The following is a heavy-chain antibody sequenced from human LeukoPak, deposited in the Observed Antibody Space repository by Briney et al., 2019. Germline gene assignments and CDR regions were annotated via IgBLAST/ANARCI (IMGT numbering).Heavy chain of an antibody. CDR3: AKDRVALDY. J-gene: IGHJ4*02. D-gene: IGHD2-15*01. V-gene: IGHV3-33*06. CDR1: GFTFSSYG. CDR2: IWYDGSNK. Sequence: GGSLRLSCAVSGFTFSSYGMHWVRQAPGKGLEWVAVIWYDGSNKYYADSVKGRFTISRDNSKNTLYLQMNSLRAEDTAVYYCAKDRVALDYWGQGTLVTVSS.